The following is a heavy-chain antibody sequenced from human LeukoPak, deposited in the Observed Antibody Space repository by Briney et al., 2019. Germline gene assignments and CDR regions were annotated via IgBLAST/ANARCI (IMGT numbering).Heavy chain of an antibody. Sequence: PSETLSLTCTVSGVSISIYYWSWIRQPPGKGPEWIGYVYYSGNTNYNPPLKSRVTISIDTSKNQFSLKLSSVTAADTAVYYCARVGNFNFDYWGQGALVTVSS. CDR1: GVSISIYY. CDR3: ARVGNFNFDY. CDR2: VYYSGNT. J-gene: IGHJ4*02. V-gene: IGHV4-59*01. D-gene: IGHD5-24*01.